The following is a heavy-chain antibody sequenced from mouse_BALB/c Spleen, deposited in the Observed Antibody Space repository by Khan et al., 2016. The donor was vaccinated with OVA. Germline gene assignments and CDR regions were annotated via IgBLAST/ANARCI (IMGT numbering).Heavy chain of an antibody. Sequence: EVQLVESGPGLVKPSQSLSLTCTVTGYSITSDYAWNWIRQFPGNKLEWMGYISYSGSTSYNPSLKSRISITRDTSKNQFFLPLNSVTTEDTATYDCARDGSRYNYAMDDWGQGTAVTVSS. CDR1: GYSITSDYA. CDR2: ISYSGST. J-gene: IGHJ4*01. CDR3: ARDGSRYNYAMDD. D-gene: IGHD2-3*01. V-gene: IGHV3-2*02.